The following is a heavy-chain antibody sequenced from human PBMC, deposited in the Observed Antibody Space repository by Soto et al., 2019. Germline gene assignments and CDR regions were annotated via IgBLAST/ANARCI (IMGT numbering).Heavy chain of an antibody. D-gene: IGHD4-17*01. CDR3: ARDPEVTTDYGLSV. Sequence: PGGSLRLSCAASGFAVNVNNLTWVRQAPWKGLEWVSFIYTDGRTFYVDSVKGRFTISRDDSANTVYLQMNSLRVEDTAVYYCARDPEVTTDYGLSVWAPGTSVTVSS. J-gene: IGHJ6*02. CDR2: IYTDGRT. CDR1: GFAVNVNN. V-gene: IGHV3-53*01.